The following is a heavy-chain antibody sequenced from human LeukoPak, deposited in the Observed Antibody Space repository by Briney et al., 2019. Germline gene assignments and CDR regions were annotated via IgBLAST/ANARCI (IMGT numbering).Heavy chain of an antibody. CDR1: GGSISSYY. Sequence: RSSETLSLTCTVSGGSISSYYWSWIRQPAGKGLEWIGYIYTSGSTNYNPSLKSRVTISVDTSKNQFSLKLSSVTAADTAVYYCASHHRIAAATGRRGDNANWFDPWGQGTLVTVSS. D-gene: IGHD6-13*01. J-gene: IGHJ5*02. CDR3: ASHHRIAAATGRRGDNANWFDP. CDR2: IYTSGST. V-gene: IGHV4-4*09.